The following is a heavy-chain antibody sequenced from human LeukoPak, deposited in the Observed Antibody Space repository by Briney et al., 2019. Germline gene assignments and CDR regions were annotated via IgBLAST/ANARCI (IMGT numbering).Heavy chain of an antibody. CDR2: IIPILGTA. Sequence: GASVKVSCKASGYTFTDFGISWVRQAPGQGLEWMGRIIPILGTANYTQKFQGRVTITADKSTSTAYMELSSLRSEDTAVYYCAREGPDYYDSSGFLRNAFDIWGQGTMVTVSS. CDR1: GYTFTDFG. V-gene: IGHV1-69*04. D-gene: IGHD3-22*01. CDR3: AREGPDYYDSSGFLRNAFDI. J-gene: IGHJ3*02.